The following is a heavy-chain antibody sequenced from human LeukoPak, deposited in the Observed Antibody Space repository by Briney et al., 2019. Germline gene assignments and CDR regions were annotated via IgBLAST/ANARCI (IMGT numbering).Heavy chain of an antibody. V-gene: IGHV3-11*04. Sequence: GGSLRLSCAASGFTFSDYYMSWIRQAPGKGLEWVSYISSSGSTIYYADSVKGRFTISRDTAKNSLYLQMNSLRAEDTAVYYCARDREWATFDAFDIWGQGTMVTVSS. CDR1: GFTFSDYY. D-gene: IGHD1-26*01. CDR3: ARDREWATFDAFDI. CDR2: ISSSGSTI. J-gene: IGHJ3*02.